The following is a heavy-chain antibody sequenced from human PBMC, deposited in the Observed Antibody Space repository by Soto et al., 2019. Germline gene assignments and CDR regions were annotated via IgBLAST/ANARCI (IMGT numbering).Heavy chain of an antibody. CDR3: ARRPYYYDSPGPPR. Sequence: SETLSLTCTVSGGSISSSSYYWDWIRQPPGKGLEWIGSIYYRGSTYYNPSLQSRVTISVDTSKNQFSLNLSSVTAADTAVYYCARRPYYYDSPGPPRWGQGILVTGSS. J-gene: IGHJ4*02. CDR2: IYYRGST. CDR1: GGSISSSSYY. D-gene: IGHD3-9*01. V-gene: IGHV4-39*01.